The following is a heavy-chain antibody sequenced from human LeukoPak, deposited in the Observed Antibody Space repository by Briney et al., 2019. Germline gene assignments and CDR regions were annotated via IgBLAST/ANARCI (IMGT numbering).Heavy chain of an antibody. CDR2: INHSGST. D-gene: IGHD5-18*01. V-gene: IGHV4-34*01. CDR3: ARGGVGYSYGYDY. J-gene: IGHJ4*02. CDR1: GFTFSSYW. Sequence: PGGSLRLSCAASGFTFSSYWMHWVRQPPGKGLEWIGEINHSGSTNYNPSLKSRVTISVDTSKNQFSLKLSSVTAADTAVYYCARGGVGYSYGYDYWGQGTLVTVSS.